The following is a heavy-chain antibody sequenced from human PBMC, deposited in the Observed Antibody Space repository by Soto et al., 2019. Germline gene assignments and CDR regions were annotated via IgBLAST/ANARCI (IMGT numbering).Heavy chain of an antibody. CDR1: GGSITSSEYY. D-gene: IGHD1-26*01. CDR3: ASSVGAPGGYFDY. Sequence: SETLSLTCTVSGGSITSSEYYWAWIRQPPGKGLQFVGTIYYSGSSYSNPSLKSRVTISVDTSKNQFSLKLSSVTAADTAVYYCASSVGAPGGYFDYWGQGTLVTVSS. V-gene: IGHV4-39*01. CDR2: IYYSGSS. J-gene: IGHJ4*02.